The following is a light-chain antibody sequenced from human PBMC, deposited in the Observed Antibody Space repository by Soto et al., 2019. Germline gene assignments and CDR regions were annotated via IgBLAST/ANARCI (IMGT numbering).Light chain of an antibody. CDR1: SSNIGAGYD. CDR2: TGN. J-gene: IGLJ1*01. CDR3: QSYDKTLTAYV. V-gene: IGLV1-40*01. Sequence: QSVLTQPPSVSGAPGQRVTISCTGSSSNIGAGYDVHWYHQLPGTAPKLLVSTGNHRPSGVPDRLSASKSGASASLAITGLQAEDEAHYYCQSYDKTLTAYVFGTGTKLTVL.